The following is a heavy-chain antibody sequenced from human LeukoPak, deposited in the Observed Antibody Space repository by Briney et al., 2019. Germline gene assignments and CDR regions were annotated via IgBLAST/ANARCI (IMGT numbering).Heavy chain of an antibody. J-gene: IGHJ3*02. V-gene: IGHV4-30-2*01. CDR3: ARTYCGGDCYDGPYAFAI. CDR1: GGSISSGGYS. D-gene: IGHD2-21*02. CDR2: IYHSGST. Sequence: PSETLSLTCAVSGGSISSGGYSWSWIRQPPGKGLAWIGYIYHSGSTYYNPSLKSRVTISVDRSKNQFSLKLSSVTAADTAVYYCARTYCGGDCYDGPYAFAIWGQGTMVTVSP.